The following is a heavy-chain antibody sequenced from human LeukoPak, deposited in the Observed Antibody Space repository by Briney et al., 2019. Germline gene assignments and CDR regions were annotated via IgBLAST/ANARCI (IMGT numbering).Heavy chain of an antibody. J-gene: IGHJ6*03. CDR2: IYYSGST. V-gene: IGHV4-59*01. Sequence: PLETLSLTCTVSGGSISSYYWSWIRQPPGKGLEWIGYIYYSGSTNYNPSLKSRVTISVDTSKNQFSLKLSSVTAADTAVYYCARRAVVVPAARGYYYYYMDVWGKGTTVTVSS. D-gene: IGHD2-2*01. CDR3: ARRAVVVPAARGYYYYYMDV. CDR1: GGSISSYY.